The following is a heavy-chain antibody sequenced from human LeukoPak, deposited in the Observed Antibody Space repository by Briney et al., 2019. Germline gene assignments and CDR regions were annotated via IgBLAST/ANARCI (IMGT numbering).Heavy chain of an antibody. D-gene: IGHD2-21*02. J-gene: IGHJ4*02. Sequence: GGSLRLSCAASGFTFSKHGMHWVRQAPGKGLEWVAFIRNDGSNSYYVDSVKGRFTISRDNSKNTVDLQMNSLSAEDTAIYYCSKDINSHCRGDRSDYWGQGTLVIVSS. V-gene: IGHV3-30*02. CDR2: IRNDGSNS. CDR3: SKDINSHCRGDRSDY. CDR1: GFTFSKHG.